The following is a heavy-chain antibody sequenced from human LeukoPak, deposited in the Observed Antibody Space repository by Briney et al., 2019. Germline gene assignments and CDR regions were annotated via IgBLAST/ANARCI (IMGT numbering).Heavy chain of an antibody. J-gene: IGHJ5*02. Sequence: SVKVSCKVSGYTLTELSMHWVRQAPGQGLEWMGGIIPIFGTANYAQKFQGRVTITTDESTSTAYMELSSLRSEDTAVYYCARVEMATTKFNPWGQGTLVTVSS. D-gene: IGHD5-24*01. CDR2: IIPIFGTA. V-gene: IGHV1-69*05. CDR3: ARVEMATTKFNP. CDR1: GYTLTELS.